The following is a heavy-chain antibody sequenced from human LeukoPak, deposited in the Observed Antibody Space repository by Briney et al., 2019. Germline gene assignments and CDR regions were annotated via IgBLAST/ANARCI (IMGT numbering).Heavy chain of an antibody. CDR1: GFTFGDYA. CDR2: TSASGIST. J-gene: IGHJ5*02. Sequence: PGGSLRLSCAASGFTFGDYAMTWVRQAPGQGLEWVSATSASGISTYYTDSVKGQFTISRDNSKNTLYLQVDSLRAEDTAIYYCARCTTGNIHYPLDRWGQGTLITVSS. V-gene: IGHV3-23*01. CDR3: ARCTTGNIHYPLDR. D-gene: IGHD2/OR15-2a*01.